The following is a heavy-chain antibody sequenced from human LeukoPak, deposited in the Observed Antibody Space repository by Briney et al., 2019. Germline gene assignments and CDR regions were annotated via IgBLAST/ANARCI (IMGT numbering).Heavy chain of an antibody. Sequence: GRSLRLSCAASGFTFSTYGMHWVRQAPGKGLEWVAVISYDGSNKYYADSVKGRFTISRDNSKNMLYLQMNSLRAEDTAVYYCAKGWDTKSTSRSPFDYWGQGTLVTVSP. CDR2: ISYDGSNK. CDR1: GFTFSTYG. CDR3: AKGWDTKSTSRSPFDY. J-gene: IGHJ4*02. D-gene: IGHD1-26*01. V-gene: IGHV3-30*18.